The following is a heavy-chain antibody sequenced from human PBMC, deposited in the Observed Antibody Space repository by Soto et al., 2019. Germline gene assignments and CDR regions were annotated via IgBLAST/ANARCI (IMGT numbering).Heavy chain of an antibody. Sequence: QVHLVESGGGLVKPGGSLRLSCAASGFTFSDYYMSWIRQAPGKGLEWLSYSSDSGTFTRYADSVKGRFSIYRDNAKNSLYLQINSLRGEDTAIYYCARSGDNYNLLDYWGQGTPVTVSS. CDR1: GFTFSDYY. CDR2: SSDSGTFT. V-gene: IGHV3-11*06. CDR3: ARSGDNYNLLDY. J-gene: IGHJ4*02. D-gene: IGHD1-1*01.